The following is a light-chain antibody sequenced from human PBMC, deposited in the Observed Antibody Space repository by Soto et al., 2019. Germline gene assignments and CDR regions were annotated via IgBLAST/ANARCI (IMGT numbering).Light chain of an antibody. J-gene: IGKJ2*01. CDR2: GAS. CDR3: QQYGSSPPYT. CDR1: QSVSSSY. V-gene: IGKV3-20*01. Sequence: EIVLTQSPGTLSLSPGERATLSCRASQSVSSSYLAWYQQKPGQAPRLLISGASSRATGIPDRFSGSGSGTDFTLTISRLEPEDVAVYYCQQYGSSPPYTVGQGTKLEIK.